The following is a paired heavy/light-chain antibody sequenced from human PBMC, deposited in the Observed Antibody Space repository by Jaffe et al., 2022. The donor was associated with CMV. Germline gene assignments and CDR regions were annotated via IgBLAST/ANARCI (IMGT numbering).Light chain of an antibody. V-gene: IGLV1-40*01. Sequence: QSVLTQPPSVSGAPGQRVTISCTGSSFNIGAGYDVHWYQRLPGTAPKLLIYGNSNRPSGVPDRFSASKSGTSASLVITGLQAADEADYYCHSYDTSLSGSMVFGGGTKLTVL. CDR1: SFNIGAGYD. CDR2: GNS. J-gene: IGLJ3*02. CDR3: HSYDTSLSGSMV.
Heavy chain of an antibody. J-gene: IGHJ4*02. CDR1: GGSISDYY. CDR2: MYYSGNA. V-gene: IGHV4-59*01. D-gene: IGHD3-16*01. Sequence: QVQLQESGPGLMKPSETLSLTCSVSGGSISDYYWIWIRQSPGKGLEWIGYMYYSGNANYNPSLKSRATIAVDRSKNQFSLKLSAVTAADTALYYCARGRRITFGGVLTPYYFDYWGQGTLVTVSS. CDR3: ARGRRITFGGVLTPYYFDY.